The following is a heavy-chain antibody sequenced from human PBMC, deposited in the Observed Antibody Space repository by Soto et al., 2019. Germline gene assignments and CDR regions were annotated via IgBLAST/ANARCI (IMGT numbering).Heavy chain of an antibody. CDR1: GDSISGSPYF. CDR2: TFYDGYT. CDR3: ARLHAAVPQY. D-gene: IGHD6-13*01. J-gene: IGHJ4*01. V-gene: IGHV4-39*01. Sequence: QLQLQESGPGLVKPSETLSLTCTVSGDSISGSPYFWGWIRQPPGKGLEWIASTFYDGYTYYTPCLNSRASISVDTATNQFSLQLTSVAAADTAMYFCARLHAAVPQYWGHGTLVIVSS.